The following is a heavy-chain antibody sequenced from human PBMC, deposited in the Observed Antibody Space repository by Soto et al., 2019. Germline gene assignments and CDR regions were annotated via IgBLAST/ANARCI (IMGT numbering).Heavy chain of an antibody. D-gene: IGHD1-7*01. CDR2: ISYAGSIE. CDR1: GFTFNMFG. V-gene: IGHV3-30*18. J-gene: IGHJ4*02. CDR3: AKSLLEVPGFDF. Sequence: GGSLRLSCAASGFTFNMFGMHWVRQAPGKGVEWVAVISYAGSIEYNTDSVRGRFTISRDNSKNTVYLQMNSLRPEDTAIYYCAKSLLEVPGFDFWGQGTLVTVSS.